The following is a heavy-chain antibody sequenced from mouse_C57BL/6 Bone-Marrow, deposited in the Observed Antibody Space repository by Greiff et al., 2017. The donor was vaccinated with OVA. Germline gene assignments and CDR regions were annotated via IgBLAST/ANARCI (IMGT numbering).Heavy chain of an antibody. CDR3: TTVRSAY. J-gene: IGHJ3*01. Sequence: EVQLVESGAELVRPGASVQLSCTASGFNIKDDDMHWVKQRPEPGLEWIGWIDPENGDTEYASKFQGKATISADTSSNTAYLQLSSLTSEDTAVYYCTTVRSAYWGQGTLVTISA. V-gene: IGHV14-4*01. CDR2: IDPENGDT. CDR1: GFNIKDDD.